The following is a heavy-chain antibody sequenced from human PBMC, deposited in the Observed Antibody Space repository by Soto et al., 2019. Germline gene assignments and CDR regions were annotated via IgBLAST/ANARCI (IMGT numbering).Heavy chain of an antibody. CDR1: GYTFTSYD. Sequence: QVQLVQSGAEVKKPGASVKVSCKASGYTFTSYDINWVRQATGQGLEWMGWMNPNSGNTGYAQKFQGRVTKTRNTSISTAYMELSSLRSEDTAVYYCARSYNWKDYYYGMDVWGQGTTVTVSS. D-gene: IGHD1-1*01. J-gene: IGHJ6*02. V-gene: IGHV1-8*01. CDR3: ARSYNWKDYYYGMDV. CDR2: MNPNSGNT.